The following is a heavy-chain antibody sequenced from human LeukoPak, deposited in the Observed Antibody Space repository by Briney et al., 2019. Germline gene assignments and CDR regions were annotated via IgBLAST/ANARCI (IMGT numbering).Heavy chain of an antibody. CDR3: ARDLGYSYGSRWFDP. J-gene: IGHJ5*02. V-gene: IGHV1-69*05. Sequence: ASVKVSCKASGGTFSSYAISWVRQVPGQGLEWMGGIIPIFGTANYAQKFQGRVTITTDESTSTAYMELSSLRSEDTAVYYCARDLGYSYGSRWFDPWGQGTLVTVSS. CDR2: IIPIFGTA. CDR1: GGTFSSYA. D-gene: IGHD5-18*01.